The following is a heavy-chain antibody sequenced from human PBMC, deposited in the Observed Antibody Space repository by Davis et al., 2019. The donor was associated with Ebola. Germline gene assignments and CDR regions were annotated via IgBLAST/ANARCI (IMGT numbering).Heavy chain of an antibody. CDR1: AFTFTSSA. D-gene: IGHD4-17*01. Sequence: SVPVSCKASAFTFTSSAVQWVRQARAQRLEWLGWIVVGSGNTNYAQKFQERVTITRDMSTSTAYMELSSLRSEDTAVYYCAALDYGDYNYNYYGMDIWGQGTTVTVSS. J-gene: IGHJ6*02. CDR2: IVVGSGNT. CDR3: AALDYGDYNYNYYGMDI. V-gene: IGHV1-58*01.